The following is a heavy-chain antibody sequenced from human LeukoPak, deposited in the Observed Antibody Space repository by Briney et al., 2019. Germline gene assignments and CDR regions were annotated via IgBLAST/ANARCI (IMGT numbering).Heavy chain of an antibody. CDR3: ARAHSGYDFFDY. Sequence: ANYAQKFQGRVTITADESTSTAYMEVSSLRSEDTAVYYCARAHSGYDFFDYWGQGILVTVSS. D-gene: IGHD5-12*01. J-gene: IGHJ4*02. CDR2: A. V-gene: IGHV1-69*01.